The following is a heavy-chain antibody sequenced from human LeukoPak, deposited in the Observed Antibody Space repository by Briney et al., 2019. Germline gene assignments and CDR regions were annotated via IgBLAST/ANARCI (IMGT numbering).Heavy chain of an antibody. J-gene: IGHJ4*02. CDR2: INHSGST. V-gene: IGHV4-34*01. CDR1: GGSFSGYY. CDR3: AATWGYYDSSGIDY. D-gene: IGHD3-22*01. Sequence: SETLSLTCAVYGGSFSGYYWSWIRQPPGRGLEWIGEINHSGSTNYNPSLKSRVTISVDTSKNQFSLKLSSVTAADTAVYYCAATWGYYDSSGIDYWGQGTLVTVSS.